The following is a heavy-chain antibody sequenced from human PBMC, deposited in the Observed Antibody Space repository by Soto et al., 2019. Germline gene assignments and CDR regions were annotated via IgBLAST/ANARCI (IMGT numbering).Heavy chain of an antibody. V-gene: IGHV3-7*01. J-gene: IGHJ3*02. Sequence: GGSLRLSCAASGFTFSRDWMNWVRQAPGKGLEWVANIKQDGTEKNYVHSVKGRFTISRDNARNSLYLQMDSLRAEDTAVYFCARGDTPMITGMDSFDIWGQGTMVTVSS. D-gene: IGHD5-18*01. CDR2: IKQDGTEK. CDR3: ARGDTPMITGMDSFDI. CDR1: GFTFSRDW.